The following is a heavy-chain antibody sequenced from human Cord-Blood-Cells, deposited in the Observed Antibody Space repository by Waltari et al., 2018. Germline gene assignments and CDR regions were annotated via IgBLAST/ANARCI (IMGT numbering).Heavy chain of an antibody. CDR2: IYYSGST. J-gene: IGHJ3*02. V-gene: IGHV4-39*01. Sequence: QLQLQASGPGLVKPSEALSLTCPVSGGSIRSSSYYWGWIRQPPGKGLEWIGSIYYSGSTYYNPSLKSRVTISVDTSKNQFSLKLSSVTAADTAVYYCLTGDAFDIWGQGTMVTVSS. CDR1: GGSIRSSSYY. CDR3: LTGDAFDI. D-gene: IGHD7-27*01.